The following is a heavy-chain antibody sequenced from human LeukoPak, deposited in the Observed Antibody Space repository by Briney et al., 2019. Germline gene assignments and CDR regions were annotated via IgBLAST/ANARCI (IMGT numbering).Heavy chain of an antibody. V-gene: IGHV1-18*01. CDR2: ISAYNGNT. D-gene: IGHD3-10*01. CDR3: ARDLVWFGELSNDY. J-gene: IGHJ4*02. CDR1: GYTFTSYG. Sequence: ASVKVSCKASGYTFTSYGISWVRQAPGQGLEWMGWISAYNGNTNYAQKLQGRVTMTTDTSTSTAHMELRSLRSDDTAVYYCARDLVWFGELSNDYWGQGTLVTVSS.